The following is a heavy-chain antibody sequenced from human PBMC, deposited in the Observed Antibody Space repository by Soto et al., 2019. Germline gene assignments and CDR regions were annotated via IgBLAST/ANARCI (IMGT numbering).Heavy chain of an antibody. CDR2: INPSGGST. V-gene: IGHV1-46*01. CDR3: ARDRSDSSGFGWFDP. D-gene: IGHD3-22*01. Sequence: GASVKVSCKASGCTFTSYYMHWVRQAPGQGLEWMGIINPSGGSTSYAQKFQGRVTMTRDTSTSTVYMELSSLRSEDTAVYYCARDRSDSSGFGWFDPWGQGTLVTVSS. J-gene: IGHJ5*02. CDR1: GCTFTSYY.